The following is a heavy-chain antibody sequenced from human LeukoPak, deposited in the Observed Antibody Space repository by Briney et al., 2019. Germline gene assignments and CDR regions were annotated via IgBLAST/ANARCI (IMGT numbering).Heavy chain of an antibody. D-gene: IGHD4-23*01. Sequence: SETLSLTCAVSGGSINSSNWWSWVRQPPGKGLEWIGEIFLGGNTNYNPSLKSRVTISVDKSKSQFSLKLNSVTAADTAVYFCARNGGWYFDLWGRGTLVTVSS. CDR3: ARNGGWYFDL. CDR1: GGSINSSNW. CDR2: IFLGGNT. V-gene: IGHV4-4*02. J-gene: IGHJ2*01.